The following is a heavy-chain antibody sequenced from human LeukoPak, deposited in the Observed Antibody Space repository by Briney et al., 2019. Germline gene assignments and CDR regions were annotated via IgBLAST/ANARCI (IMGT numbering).Heavy chain of an antibody. CDR3: ARIGYSSSSFDY. D-gene: IGHD6-6*01. CDR2: IKEDGSVK. V-gene: IGHV3-7*01. J-gene: IGHJ4*02. Sequence: GGSLRLSCAASGFTFNRYWMSWVRQAPGKGLGWVANIKEDGSVKYYMDSVKGRFAISRDNAKNSLYLQMNSLRAEDTAVYYCARIGYSSSSFDYWGQGALVTVSS. CDR1: GFTFNRYW.